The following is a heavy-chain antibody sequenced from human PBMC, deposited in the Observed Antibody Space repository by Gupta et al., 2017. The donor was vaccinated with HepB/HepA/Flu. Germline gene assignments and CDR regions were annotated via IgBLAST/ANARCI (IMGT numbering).Heavy chain of an antibody. CDR1: GFTFSATA. D-gene: IGHD3-3*01. CDR3: TKDLFFWSAMDV. CDR2: IGSDTNT. J-gene: IGHJ6*03. V-gene: IGHV3-23*01. Sequence: EVQLLESGGGLVQPGGSLRLSGAASGFTFSATAMNWVRQAPGKGVEWVSGIGSDTNTHYTNSVRGRFTISRDNSKNILYLQMNSLRTEDTAVYYCTKDLFFWSAMDVWGKGTTVTVSS.